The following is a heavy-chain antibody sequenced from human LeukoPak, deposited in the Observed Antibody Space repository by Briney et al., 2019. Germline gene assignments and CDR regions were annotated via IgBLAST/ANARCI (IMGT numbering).Heavy chain of an antibody. D-gene: IGHD4-11*01. CDR3: AKDRYSNYGNWFDP. J-gene: IGHJ5*02. CDR1: GFTFSSYA. Sequence: PGGSLRLSCAASGFTFSSYAMSWVRQAPGKGLEWVSAISGSGGTTYYADSVKGRFAISRDNSKNTLYLQTNSLRDEDTALYYCAKDRYSNYGNWFDPWGQGTLVTVFS. V-gene: IGHV3-23*01. CDR2: ISGSGGTT.